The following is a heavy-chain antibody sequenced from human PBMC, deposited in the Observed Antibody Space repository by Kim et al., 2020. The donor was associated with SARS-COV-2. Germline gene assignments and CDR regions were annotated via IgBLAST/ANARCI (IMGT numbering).Heavy chain of an antibody. D-gene: IGHD6-25*01. CDR2: ISAYNGNT. Sequence: ASVKVSCKASGYTFTSYGISWVRQAPGQGLEWMGWISAYNGNTNYAQKLQGRVTMTTDTSTSTAYMELRSLRSDDTAVYYCSMRRTPYYGMDVWGQGTTVTVSS. CDR1: GYTFTSYG. CDR3: SMRRTPYYGMDV. V-gene: IGHV1-18*04. J-gene: IGHJ6*02.